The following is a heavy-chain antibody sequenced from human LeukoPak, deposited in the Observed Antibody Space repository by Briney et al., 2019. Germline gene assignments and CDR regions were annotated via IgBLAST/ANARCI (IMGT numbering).Heavy chain of an antibody. Sequence: PGGSLRLSCAASRFIFSNYDIHWVRRAPGKGLEWVAAISYDGHNKYYADSVRGRFTISRDYSTNTLYLHMNSLRPDDTSLYFCAKASVGALRLDYWGQGTLVTVSS. CDR1: RFIFSNYD. CDR2: ISYDGHNK. V-gene: IGHV3-30*18. D-gene: IGHD1-26*01. J-gene: IGHJ4*02. CDR3: AKASVGALRLDY.